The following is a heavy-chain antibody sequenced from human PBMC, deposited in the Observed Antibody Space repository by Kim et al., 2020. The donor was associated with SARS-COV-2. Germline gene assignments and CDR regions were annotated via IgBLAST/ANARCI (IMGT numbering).Heavy chain of an antibody. CDR1: GFTFSSYA. V-gene: IGHV3-30*04. CDR2: ISYDGSDK. J-gene: IGHJ4*02. CDR3: AREGPHHVADY. D-gene: IGHD2-21*01. Sequence: GGSLRLSCAASGFTFSSYALHWVRQAPGKGLEWVAVISYDGSDKYYADSVKGRFTISRDNSNNTLHVQMNSLRPEDTAVYYCAREGPHHVADYWGQGTLV.